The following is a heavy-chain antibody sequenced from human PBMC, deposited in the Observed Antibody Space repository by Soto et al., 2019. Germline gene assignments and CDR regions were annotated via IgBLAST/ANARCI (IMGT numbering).Heavy chain of an antibody. D-gene: IGHD3-22*01. Sequence: QLQLQESGPGLVKPSETLSLTCSVSGGSIRSNIYYWGWIRQPPGKGLEWIATVHYSGSTYYTPSRKNRLTISADTSKNQFSLRLNSVPAADTAVYYCASHHYHDSTGYYTWNWGQGTRVTVSS. CDR1: GGSIRSNIYY. J-gene: IGHJ4*02. CDR2: VHYSGST. CDR3: ASHHYHDSTGYYTWN. V-gene: IGHV4-39*01.